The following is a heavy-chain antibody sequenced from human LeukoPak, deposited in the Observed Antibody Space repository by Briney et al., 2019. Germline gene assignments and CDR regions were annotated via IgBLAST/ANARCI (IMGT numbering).Heavy chain of an antibody. D-gene: IGHD3-22*01. Sequence: GASVKVSCKASGYTFTSYGISWVRQAPGQGLEWMGWISAYNGNTNYAQKLQGRVTTTTDTSTSTAYMELRSLRSDDTAVYYCARASLDSSGYYRYYYYYMDVWGKGTTVTVSS. CDR2: ISAYNGNT. V-gene: IGHV1-18*01. CDR1: GYTFTSYG. J-gene: IGHJ6*03. CDR3: ARASLDSSGYYRYYYYYMDV.